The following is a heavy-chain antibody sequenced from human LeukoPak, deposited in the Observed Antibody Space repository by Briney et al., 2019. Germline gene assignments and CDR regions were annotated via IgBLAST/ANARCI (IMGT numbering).Heavy chain of an antibody. Sequence: SQTLSLTCATSVDSVSSNSAAWNWIRQSPSRGLEWLGRTYYRSKWYNDYAVSVKSRITINPDTSKNQFSLQLNSVTPEDTAVYYCARGLATVTSRGAFDIWGQGTMVTVSS. CDR1: VDSVSSNSAA. D-gene: IGHD4-11*01. J-gene: IGHJ3*02. CDR3: ARGLATVTSRGAFDI. CDR2: TYYRSKWYN. V-gene: IGHV6-1*01.